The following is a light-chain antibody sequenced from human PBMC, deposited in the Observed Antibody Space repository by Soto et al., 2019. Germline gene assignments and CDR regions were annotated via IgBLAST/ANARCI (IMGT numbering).Light chain of an antibody. J-gene: IGKJ1*01. Sequence: EIVLTQSPATLSLSPGERATLSCRASQSVSSYLAWYQQKPGQAPRLLINDASNRATGIPARFSGSGSGTDFTLTISSLEPEDFAVYYCQQYESSPRTFGQGTKVDIK. CDR3: QQYESSPRT. CDR1: QSVSSY. V-gene: IGKV3-11*01. CDR2: DAS.